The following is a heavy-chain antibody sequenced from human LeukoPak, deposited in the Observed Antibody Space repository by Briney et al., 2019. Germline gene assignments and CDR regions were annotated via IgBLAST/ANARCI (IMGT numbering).Heavy chain of an antibody. D-gene: IGHD2-15*01. J-gene: IGHJ4*02. CDR2: IIPILGIA. V-gene: IGHV1-69*04. Sequence: SVTVSFTASGYTFTVYYMHWVRQAPGQGLEWMGRIIPILGIANYAQKFQGRVTITADKSTSTAYMELSSLRSEDTAVYYCARDGRVSCSGGSCYDYWGQGTLVTVSS. CDR1: GYTFTVYY. CDR3: ARDGRVSCSGGSCYDY.